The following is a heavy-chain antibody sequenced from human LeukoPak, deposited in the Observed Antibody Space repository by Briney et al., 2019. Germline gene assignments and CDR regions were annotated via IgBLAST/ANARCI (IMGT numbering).Heavy chain of an antibody. CDR2: IIPIFGTA. Sequence: SVKVSCKASGGTFSSYAISWVRQAPGQGLEWMGGIIPIFGTANYAQKFQGRVTITADKSTSTAYMELSSLRSEDTAVYYCARGLGYCSSTSCYDDYYFDYWGQGTLVTVSS. CDR1: GGTFSSYA. V-gene: IGHV1-69*06. CDR3: ARGLGYCSSTSCYDDYYFDY. D-gene: IGHD2-2*01. J-gene: IGHJ4*02.